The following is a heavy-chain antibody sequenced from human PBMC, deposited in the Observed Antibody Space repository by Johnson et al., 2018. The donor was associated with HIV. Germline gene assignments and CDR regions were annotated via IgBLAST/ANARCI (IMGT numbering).Heavy chain of an antibody. CDR1: GFTFSSYA. V-gene: IGHV3-30-3*01. CDR3: ARKRRYCSNGVCSDTFDI. CDR2: ISYDGSNK. D-gene: IGHD2-8*01. J-gene: IGHJ3*02. Sequence: VQLVESGGGVVQPGRSLRLSCAASGFTFSSYAMHWVRQAPGKGLEWVAVISYDGSNKYYADSVKGRFTISRDNSKNTLYLQMNSLRVEDTALYCCARKRRYCSNGVCSDTFDIWGQGTMVTVSS.